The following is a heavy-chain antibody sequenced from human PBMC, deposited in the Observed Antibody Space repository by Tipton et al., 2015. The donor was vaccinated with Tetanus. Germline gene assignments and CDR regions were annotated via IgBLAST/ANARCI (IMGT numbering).Heavy chain of an antibody. CDR2: IYPGDSDT. D-gene: IGHD2-21*02. CDR3: ARVLPGLVTPYYFDY. CDR1: GYSFTSYW. V-gene: IGHV5-51*01. Sequence: QLVQSGAEVKKPGESLKISCKGSGYSFTSYWIGWVRQMPGNGLEWMGIIYPGDSDTRYSPSFQGQVTISAVKSSSTAYLQWSSLKASDTATYYCARVLPGLVTPYYFDYWGQGTLVTVSS. J-gene: IGHJ4*02.